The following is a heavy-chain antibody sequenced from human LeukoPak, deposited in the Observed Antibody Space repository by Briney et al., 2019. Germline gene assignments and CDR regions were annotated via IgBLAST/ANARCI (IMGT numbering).Heavy chain of an antibody. D-gene: IGHD1-7*01. CDR3: ARGELLQGAFDI. CDR2: IIPIFGTA. J-gene: IGHJ3*02. CDR1: GGTFSSYA. Sequence: AASVKVSCXASGGTFSSYAISWVRQAPGQGLEWMVRIIPIFGTANYAQKFQGRVTITTDESTSTAYMELSSLRSEDTAVYYCARGELLQGAFDIWGQGTMVTVSS. V-gene: IGHV1-69*05.